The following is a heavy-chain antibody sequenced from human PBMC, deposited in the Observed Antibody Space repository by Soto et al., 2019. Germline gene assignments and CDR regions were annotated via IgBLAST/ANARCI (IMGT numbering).Heavy chain of an antibody. V-gene: IGHV1-58*01. J-gene: IGHJ6*02. CDR3: AADKVPGDYGMDV. Sequence: GASVKVSCKASGFTFTSSAVQWVRQAHGQRLEWIGWIVVGSGNTNYAQKFQERVTITRDMSTSTAYMELSSLRSEDTAVYYCAADKVPGDYGMDVWGQGATVTVSS. CDR1: GFTFTSSA. D-gene: IGHD3-10*01. CDR2: IVVGSGNT.